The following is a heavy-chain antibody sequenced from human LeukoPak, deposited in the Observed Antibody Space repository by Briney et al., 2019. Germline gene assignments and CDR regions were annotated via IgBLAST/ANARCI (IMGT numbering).Heavy chain of an antibody. CDR2: INWNSGTI. J-gene: IGHJ4*02. CDR1: GFTFDDYA. V-gene: IGHV3-9*01. Sequence: GGSLRLSYAASGFTFDDYAMHWVRQAPGKGLEWVSGINWNSGTIGYADSVMGRFTISRDNAKNSLYLQMSSLRAEDTALYYCAKDIYYDITQPLDWGQGTLVTVSS. D-gene: IGHD3-9*01. CDR3: AKDIYYDITQPLD.